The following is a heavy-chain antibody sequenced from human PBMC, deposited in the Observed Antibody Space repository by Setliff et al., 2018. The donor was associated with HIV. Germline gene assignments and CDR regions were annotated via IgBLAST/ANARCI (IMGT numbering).Heavy chain of an antibody. J-gene: IGHJ4*02. CDR3: ARGPPGSSIGWYVGY. CDR2: INHSGST. CDR1: GGSFSGFY. Sequence: EPLSLTCAVYGGSFSGFYWNWIRQPPGKGLEWIGEINHSGSTNYNPSLKSRVTISVDTSKNQFSLRLSSVIAADTAVYYCARGPPGSSIGWYVGYWGQGTQVTVSS. D-gene: IGHD6-19*01. V-gene: IGHV4-34*01.